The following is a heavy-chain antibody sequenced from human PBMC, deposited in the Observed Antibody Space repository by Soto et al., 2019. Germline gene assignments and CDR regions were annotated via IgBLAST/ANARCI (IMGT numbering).Heavy chain of an antibody. CDR2: IFHDGTD. J-gene: IGHJ4*02. CDR1: GVSLTSGNW. Sequence: SETLSLTCAVSGVSLTSGNWWTWVRQSPQRGLEYIGEIFHDGTDNYYPSFERRVAMSVDTSRNQFSLKLTSVTAADTAVYFCARLVYDTRLNYMYFDFWGPGTLVTVSS. D-gene: IGHD3-10*01. CDR3: ARLVYDTRLNYMYFDF. V-gene: IGHV4-4*02.